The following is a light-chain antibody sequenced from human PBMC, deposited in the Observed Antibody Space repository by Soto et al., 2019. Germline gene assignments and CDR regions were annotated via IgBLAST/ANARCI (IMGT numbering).Light chain of an antibody. J-gene: IGKJ1*01. CDR2: RTS. CDR3: HQYNNFWT. Sequence: EIVMTQSPATLSVSPGERATLSCRASQSISSNLAWYQQKPGQAPRLLMFRTSSRATGFPARFSGSGSGTEFTLTISSLQSEDFGLYYCHQYNNFWTFGQGTKVDIK. CDR1: QSISSN. V-gene: IGKV3-15*01.